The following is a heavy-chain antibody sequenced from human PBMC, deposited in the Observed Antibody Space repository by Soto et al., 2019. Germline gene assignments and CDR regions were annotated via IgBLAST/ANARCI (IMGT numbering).Heavy chain of an antibody. CDR3: AKAARYCTNGVCPDAFDI. CDR1: GFTFSSYG. J-gene: IGHJ3*02. Sequence: PGGSLRLSCAASGFTFSSYGMHWVRQAPGKGLEWVAVISYDGSNKYYADSVKGRFTISRDNSKNTLYLQMNSLRAEDTAVYYCAKAARYCTNGVCPDAFDIWGQGTMVTVSS. V-gene: IGHV3-30*18. D-gene: IGHD2-8*01. CDR2: ISYDGSNK.